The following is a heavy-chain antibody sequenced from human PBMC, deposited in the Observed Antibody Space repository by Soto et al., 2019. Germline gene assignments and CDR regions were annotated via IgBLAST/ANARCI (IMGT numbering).Heavy chain of an antibody. Sequence: SVNVSCKTSGGAFSIYAISWVRQAPGQGLEWMGGIIPIFGTANYAQKFQGRVTITADESTSTAYMELSSLRSEDTAVYYCARGGSYDFWSGAGYYYYYGMDVWGQGTTVTVSS. CDR3: ARGGSYDFWSGAGYYYYYGMDV. D-gene: IGHD3-3*01. CDR2: IIPIFGTA. CDR1: GGAFSIYA. V-gene: IGHV1-69*13. J-gene: IGHJ6*02.